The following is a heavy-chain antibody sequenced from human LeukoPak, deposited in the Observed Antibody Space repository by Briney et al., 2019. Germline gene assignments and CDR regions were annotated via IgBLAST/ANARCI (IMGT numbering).Heavy chain of an antibody. D-gene: IGHD2-21*01. V-gene: IGHV1-69*13. Sequence: GASVKVSCKASGGTFINYAINWVRQAPGQGLEWMGGLIPIFGTPNYAQKFQGRVTVTADESTTTAYMELSSLRSEDTAVYYCATGSYHLASFDYWGQGTLVTVSS. CDR3: ATGSYHLASFDY. CDR1: GGTFINYA. CDR2: LIPIFGTP. J-gene: IGHJ4*02.